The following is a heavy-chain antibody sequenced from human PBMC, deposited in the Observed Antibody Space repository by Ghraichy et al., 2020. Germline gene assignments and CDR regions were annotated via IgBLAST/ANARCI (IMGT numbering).Heavy chain of an antibody. Sequence: ASVKVSCKASGYSFTGYYIHWVRQAPGQGLEWMGRINPSTGVTNYVQKFQGRVIMTSDTSISTAYMDLSSLRSDDTAMYYCATLPGSIADGQFYDYYNGMGVWGQGTTVTVSS. D-gene: IGHD6-6*01. CDR2: INPSTGVT. CDR1: GYSFTGYY. CDR3: ATLPGSIADGQFYDYYNGMGV. V-gene: IGHV1-2*06. J-gene: IGHJ6*02.